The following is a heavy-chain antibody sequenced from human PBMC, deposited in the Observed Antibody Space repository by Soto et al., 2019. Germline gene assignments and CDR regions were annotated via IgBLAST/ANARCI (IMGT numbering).Heavy chain of an antibody. D-gene: IGHD4-17*01. V-gene: IGHV1-46*03. CDR1: GYTFTSYY. Sequence: GASVKVSCKASGYTFTSYYMHWVRQAPGQGLEWMGIINPSGGSTSYAQKFQGRVTMTRDTSTSTVYMELSSLRSEDTAVYYCALTVTTQIYYYYYMDVWGKGTTVTVSS. CDR3: ALTVTTQIYYYYYMDV. CDR2: INPSGGST. J-gene: IGHJ6*03.